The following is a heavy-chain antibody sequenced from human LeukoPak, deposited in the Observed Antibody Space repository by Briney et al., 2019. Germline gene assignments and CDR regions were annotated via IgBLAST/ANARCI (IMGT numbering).Heavy chain of an antibody. CDR2: INPNGGGT. J-gene: IGHJ3*02. CDR1: GYTFTGYY. D-gene: IGHD3-22*01. V-gene: IGHV1-2*02. Sequence: ASVKVSCKASGYTFTGYYMHWVRQAPGQGLEWMGWINPNGGGTNYAQKLQGRVTMTTDTSTSTAYMELRSLRSDDTAVYYCARLVYYYDSSGYPNDAFDIWGQGTMVTVSS. CDR3: ARLVYYYDSSGYPNDAFDI.